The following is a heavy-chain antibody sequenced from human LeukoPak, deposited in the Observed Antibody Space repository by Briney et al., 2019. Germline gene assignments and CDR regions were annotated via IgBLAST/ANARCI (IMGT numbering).Heavy chain of an antibody. CDR3: ARGRNYYDSSGYYVGRFFDY. V-gene: IGHV4-34*01. CDR2: INHSGST. CDR1: GGFFSGYY. Sequence: SETLSLTCAVYGGFFSGYYWSWIRQPPGKGLEWIGEINHSGSTNYNPSLKSRVTISVDTSKNQFSLKLSSVTAADTAVYYCARGRNYYDSSGYYVGRFFDYWGQGTLVTVSS. D-gene: IGHD3-22*01. J-gene: IGHJ4*02.